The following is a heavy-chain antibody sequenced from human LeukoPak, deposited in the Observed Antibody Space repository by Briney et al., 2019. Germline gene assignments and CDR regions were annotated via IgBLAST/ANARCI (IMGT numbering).Heavy chain of an antibody. CDR2: INPNSGGT. CDR3: ARDRSVPYDY. V-gene: IGHV1-2*02. Sequence: ASVKVSCKASGYTFTVYYMHWVRQAPGQELEWMGWINPNSGGTNYAQKFQGRVTMTRDTSISTAYMELSRLTSDDTAVYYCARDRSVPYDYWGQGTLVTVSS. CDR1: GYTFTVYY. J-gene: IGHJ4*02.